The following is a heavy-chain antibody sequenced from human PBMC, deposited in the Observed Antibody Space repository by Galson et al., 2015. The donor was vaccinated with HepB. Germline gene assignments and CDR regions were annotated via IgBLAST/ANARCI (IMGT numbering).Heavy chain of an antibody. Sequence: SVKVSCKASGGTFSSYAISWVRQAPGQGLEWMGGIIPIFGTANYAQKFQGRVTITADESTSTAYMELSSLRSEDTAVYYCAGTYYDFWSGYYKLDYWGQGTLVTVSS. CDR1: GGTFSSYA. CDR3: AGTYYDFWSGYYKLDY. J-gene: IGHJ4*02. D-gene: IGHD3-3*01. CDR2: IIPIFGTA. V-gene: IGHV1-69*13.